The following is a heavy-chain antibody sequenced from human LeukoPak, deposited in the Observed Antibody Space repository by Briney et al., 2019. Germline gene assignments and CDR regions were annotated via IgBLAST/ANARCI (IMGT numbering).Heavy chain of an antibody. V-gene: IGHV3-74*01. J-gene: IGHJ3*02. D-gene: IGHD3-22*01. CDR2: INSYGSST. Sequence: PGGSVRLSCLASGFTFSSYWMHWVRQAAGKGLVWVSRINSYGSSTSYSGSVKGRFTISRENAKNSLHLQMSTLRAEDTRLNDCIRDMDYYDISGYYRDAFYISGQGKKVTASS. CDR1: GFTFSSYW. CDR3: IRDMDYYDISGYYRDAFYI.